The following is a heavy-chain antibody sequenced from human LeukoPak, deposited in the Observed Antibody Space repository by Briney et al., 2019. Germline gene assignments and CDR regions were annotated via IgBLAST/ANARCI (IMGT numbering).Heavy chain of an antibody. CDR3: AKGYSSSRYWYFDL. CDR2: ITWNSGSI. Sequence: GGSLRLSCAASGFTFDDYAMHWVRQAPGKGLEWVSGITWNSGSIGYADSVKGRFTISRDNAKNSLYLQMNSLRAEDTALYYCAKGYSSSRYWYFDLWGRGTLVTVSS. CDR1: GFTFDDYA. J-gene: IGHJ2*01. D-gene: IGHD6-13*01. V-gene: IGHV3-9*01.